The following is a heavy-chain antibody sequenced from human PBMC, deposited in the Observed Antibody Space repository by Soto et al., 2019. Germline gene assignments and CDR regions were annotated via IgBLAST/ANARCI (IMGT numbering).Heavy chain of an antibody. CDR3: VRGTTAWRGMDY. CDR1: GFTFSTYC. V-gene: IGHV3-74*01. CDR2: TCRYGREL. Sequence: GALRLSCAASGFTFSTYCMHWVRHTPGTGLVWVSRTCRYGRELYYADSVKGRFTISRDDAKNTLYLQMDSLRVEDTGIYYCVRGTTAWRGMDYWGQGALVTVSS. J-gene: IGHJ4*02. D-gene: IGHD1-1*01.